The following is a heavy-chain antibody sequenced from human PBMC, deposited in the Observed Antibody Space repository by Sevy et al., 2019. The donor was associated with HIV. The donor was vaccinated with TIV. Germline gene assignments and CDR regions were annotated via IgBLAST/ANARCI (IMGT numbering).Heavy chain of an antibody. CDR3: ARGSITHLWPFDY. Sequence: SETLSLTCTVSGYSISSGCYWGWIRQSPGKGLEWIASIHHSGSTYYNPSHKSRVTISVDTSKNQFSLTVNSVTAADTAVYYCARGSITHLWPFDYWGQGTLVTVSS. CDR2: IHHSGST. D-gene: IGHD5-18*01. CDR1: GYSISSGCY. J-gene: IGHJ4*02. V-gene: IGHV4-38-2*02.